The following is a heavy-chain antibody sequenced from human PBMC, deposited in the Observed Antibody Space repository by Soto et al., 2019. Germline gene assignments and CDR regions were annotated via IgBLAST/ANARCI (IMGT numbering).Heavy chain of an antibody. CDR2: ISXXNGNX. CDR1: GYTFTSYG. V-gene: IGHV1-18*01. D-gene: IGHD2-2*01. Sequence: VKXSCKASGYTFTSYGISWVRQAPGQGLEWMGWISXXNGNXNYAQKLQGRVTMTTDTPKSTAYMELRSLRSDDTAVYSCARGDIVLVPDYYGMDVWGQGTTVTVSS. J-gene: IGHJ6*02. CDR3: ARGDIVLVPDYYGMDV.